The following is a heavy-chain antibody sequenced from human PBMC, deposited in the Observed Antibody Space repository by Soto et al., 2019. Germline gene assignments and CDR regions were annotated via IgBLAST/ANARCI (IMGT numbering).Heavy chain of an antibody. CDR2: INPYNGNT. CDR3: ARGGVGLAAPRVWPY. D-gene: IGHD6-13*01. Sequence: VQLAQSGAEVKKPGASVKVSCKASGYPFTSYGITWVRQAPGQGLEWMAWINPYNGNTRYAEKFLGRVTVTTDTSTATDHMEGGSLTSDDTAVVYCARGGVGLAAPRVWPYWGQGTPVTVSS. V-gene: IGHV1-18*01. J-gene: IGHJ4*02. CDR1: GYPFTSYG.